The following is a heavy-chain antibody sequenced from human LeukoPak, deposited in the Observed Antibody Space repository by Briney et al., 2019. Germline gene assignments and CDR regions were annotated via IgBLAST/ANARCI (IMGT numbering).Heavy chain of an antibody. CDR3: ARTTSDFDYVWGSYRPYYFDY. V-gene: IGHV3-23*01. Sequence: GGSLRLSCAASGFTFSSYAMSWVRQAPGKGLEWVSAISGSGGGTYYADSAKGRFTISRDNAKNSLFLQMNSLRAENTAVYYCARTTSDFDYVWGSYRPYYFDYWGQGTLVTVSS. CDR2: ISGSGGGT. D-gene: IGHD3-16*02. CDR1: GFTFSSYA. J-gene: IGHJ4*02.